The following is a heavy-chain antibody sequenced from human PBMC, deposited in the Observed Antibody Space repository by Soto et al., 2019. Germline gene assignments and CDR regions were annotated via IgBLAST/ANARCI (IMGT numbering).Heavy chain of an antibody. CDR1: GFTVSSNY. J-gene: IGHJ4*02. Sequence: EVQLVESGGGLIQPGGSLRLSCAASGFTVSSNYMSWVRQAPGEGLEWVSVIYSGGSTDYADSVKGRFTISRDNSKNTLDLQMNSLSAEDTAVYYCARARDGYNFLYEPPWGQGTLVTVSS. CDR3: ARARDGYNFLYEPP. V-gene: IGHV3-53*01. D-gene: IGHD5-12*01. CDR2: IYSGGST.